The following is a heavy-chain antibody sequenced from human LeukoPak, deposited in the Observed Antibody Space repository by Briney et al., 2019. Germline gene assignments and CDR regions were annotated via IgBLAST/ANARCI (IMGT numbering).Heavy chain of an antibody. CDR3: ARRTYGGTLDY. D-gene: IGHD4-23*01. CDR1: GGSISSYY. CDR2: IYHSGST. Sequence: SETLSLTCTVSGGSISSYYWSWIRQPPGKGLEWIGYIYHSGSTYYNPSLKSRVTISVDRSKNQFSLKLSSVTAADTAVYYCARRTYGGTLDYWGQGTLVAVSS. V-gene: IGHV4-59*12. J-gene: IGHJ4*02.